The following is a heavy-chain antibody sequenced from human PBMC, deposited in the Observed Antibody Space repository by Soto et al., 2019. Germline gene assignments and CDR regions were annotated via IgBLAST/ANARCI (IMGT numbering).Heavy chain of an antibody. CDR3: AKGGRFLEWLSMGGDY. D-gene: IGHD3-3*01. J-gene: IGHJ4*02. Sequence: EVQLLESGGGLVQTGGSLRLSCAASGFTFSTYAMSWVRQAPGKGLEWVSIISGSDTSTYYADSVKGRFTISRDNSKNTRYLQMNSLRAEDTAVYYCAKGGRFLEWLSMGGDYWGQGTLVTVSS. CDR2: ISGSDTST. CDR1: GFTFSTYA. V-gene: IGHV3-23*01.